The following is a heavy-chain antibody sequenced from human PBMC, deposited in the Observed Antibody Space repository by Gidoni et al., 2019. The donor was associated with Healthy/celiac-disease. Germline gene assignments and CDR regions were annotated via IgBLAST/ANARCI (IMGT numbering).Heavy chain of an antibody. CDR1: GFTFSSYG. Sequence: GGGVVQPGRSLTLSCASSGFTFSSYGMHWVRQAPGEGLEWVAVIWYDGSNKYYADSVKGRFTISRDNSKNTQYLQMNSLRAEDTAVYYGARDKMGWDSSSRVGMDVWGQGTTVTVSS. CDR3: ARDKMGWDSSSRVGMDV. CDR2: IWYDGSNK. V-gene: IGHV3-33*01. D-gene: IGHD6-13*01. J-gene: IGHJ6*02.